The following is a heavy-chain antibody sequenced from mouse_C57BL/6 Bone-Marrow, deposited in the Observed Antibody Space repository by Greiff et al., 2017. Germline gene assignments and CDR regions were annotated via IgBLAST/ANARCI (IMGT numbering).Heavy chain of an antibody. Sequence: QVQLQQSGAELVRPGTSVKVSCKASGYAFTNYLIEWVKQRPGQGLEWIGVINPGSGGTNYNEKFKGKATLTAAKSSSTAYMQLSSLTSEDSAVYFGARRYSNRDCWGQGTTLTVAS. J-gene: IGHJ2*01. CDR3: ARRYSNRDC. CDR2: INPGSGGT. V-gene: IGHV1-54*01. D-gene: IGHD2-5*01. CDR1: GYAFTNYL.